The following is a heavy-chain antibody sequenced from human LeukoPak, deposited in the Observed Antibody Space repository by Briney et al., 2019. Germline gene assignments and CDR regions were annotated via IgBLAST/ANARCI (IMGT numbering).Heavy chain of an antibody. CDR1: GFTFSTYS. Sequence: GRSLRLSCAASGFTFSTYSMNWVRQAPGKGLEWVSYISSSSSTIYYADSVKGRFTISRDNAKNSLYLQMNSLRAEDTAVYYCARGSTYYDSSGQVPFDYWGQGTLVTVSS. CDR3: ARGSTYYDSSGQVPFDY. J-gene: IGHJ4*02. V-gene: IGHV3-48*01. D-gene: IGHD3-22*01. CDR2: ISSSSSTI.